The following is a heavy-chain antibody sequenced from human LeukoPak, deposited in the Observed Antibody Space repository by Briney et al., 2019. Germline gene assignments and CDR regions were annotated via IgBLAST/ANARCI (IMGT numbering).Heavy chain of an antibody. J-gene: IGHJ5*02. CDR2: IYTSGST. CDR1: GGSISSYY. D-gene: IGHD6-19*01. CDR3: ARGAYSSGWYRRGWFDP. Sequence: PSETLSLTCTVSGGSISSYYWSWIRQPAGKGLEWIGRIYTSGSTNYNPSLKSRVTISVDTSKNQFSLKLSSVTAADTAVYYCARGAYSSGWYRRGWFDPWGQGTLVTVSS. V-gene: IGHV4-4*07.